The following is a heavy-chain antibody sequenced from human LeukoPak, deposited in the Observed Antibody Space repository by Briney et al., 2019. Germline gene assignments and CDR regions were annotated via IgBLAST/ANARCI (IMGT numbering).Heavy chain of an antibody. CDR2: IIPIFGTA. Sequence: GASVKVSCKASGGTFSSYAISWVRQAPGQGLEWMGGIIPIFGTANYAQKFQGRVTITTDESTSTAYMELRSLRSDDTAVYYCARDTMSSGSYYQFPRAPPSDYWGQGTLVTVSS. CDR1: GGTFSSYA. V-gene: IGHV1-69*05. CDR3: ARDTMSSGSYYQFPRAPPSDY. J-gene: IGHJ4*02. D-gene: IGHD3-10*01.